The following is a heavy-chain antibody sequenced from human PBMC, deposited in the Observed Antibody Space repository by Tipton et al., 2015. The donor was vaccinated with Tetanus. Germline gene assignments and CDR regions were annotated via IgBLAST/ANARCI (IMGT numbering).Heavy chain of an antibody. Sequence: TLSLTCTVSGGSVRSGSYYWNWIRQPPGKGLEWIGYVSYSGSTNSNYSLKSRITISQDTSKNQFSLRLTSVTAADTAVYYCARAPGLLIDLWGQGTLVSVSS. D-gene: IGHD3-10*01. CDR2: VSYSGST. CDR3: ARAPGLLIDL. J-gene: IGHJ5*02. CDR1: GGSVRSGSYY. V-gene: IGHV4-61*01.